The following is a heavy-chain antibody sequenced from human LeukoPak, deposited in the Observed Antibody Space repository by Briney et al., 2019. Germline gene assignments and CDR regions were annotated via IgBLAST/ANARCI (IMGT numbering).Heavy chain of an antibody. V-gene: IGHV3-30*02. CDR1: GFTFSSYG. J-gene: IGHJ4*02. D-gene: IGHD6-19*01. CDR2: IRYDGSNK. CDR3: AKDQWLVRVGGIIDY. Sequence: PGGSLRLSCAASGFTFSSYGMHWVRQAPGKGLEWVAFIRYDGSNKYYADSVKGRFTISRDNSKNTLYLQMNSLRAEDTAVYYCAKDQWLVRVGGIIDYWGQGTLVTVSS.